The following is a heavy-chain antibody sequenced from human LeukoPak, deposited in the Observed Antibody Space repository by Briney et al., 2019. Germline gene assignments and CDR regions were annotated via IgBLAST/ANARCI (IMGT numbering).Heavy chain of an antibody. V-gene: IGHV4-59*01. Sequence: PSETLSLTCTSGGSISDYYWSWIRQPPGKGLEWIGYIYYSVSTNYNPSLKSRVTISIDTSKNQFSLKLSSVTAADTAIYYCARAPGSAYSSYYFDYWGQGTLVTVSS. CDR3: ARAPGSAYSSYYFDY. J-gene: IGHJ4*02. CDR2: IYYSVST. D-gene: IGHD3-22*01. CDR1: GGSISDYY.